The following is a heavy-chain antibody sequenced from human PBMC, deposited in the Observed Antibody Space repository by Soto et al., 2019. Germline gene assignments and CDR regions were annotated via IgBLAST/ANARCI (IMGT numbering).Heavy chain of an antibody. CDR3: ARARATIAAAAIFAC. Sequence: QVQLQESGPGLVKPSGTLSLTCAVSGGSISTSNWWSWVRQPPGKGLEWIGEVYRTGSTNYNPSLESRVIVSVDKSKNQFPLKLTSVTAADTAVYYCARARATIAAAAIFACWGQGTLVTVSS. CDR2: VYRTGST. J-gene: IGHJ4*02. CDR1: GGSISTSNW. D-gene: IGHD6-13*01. V-gene: IGHV4-4*02.